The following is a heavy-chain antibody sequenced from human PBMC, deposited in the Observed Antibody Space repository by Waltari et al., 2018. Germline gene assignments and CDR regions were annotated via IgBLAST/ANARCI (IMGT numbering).Heavy chain of an antibody. CDR3: VLFSSSFLGDC. CDR2: INTDGSIT. V-gene: IGHV3-74*01. CDR1: GFTFSTHW. Sequence: EVQLVESGGGLVQPGGSLRLSLAASGFTFSTHWMHWVRQAPGKGLVSVSQINTDGSITSYADSVRGRFTISRDNAKNTLFLQMNSLRAEDTAVYYCVLFSSSFLGDCWGQGTLVTVSS. D-gene: IGHD6-13*01. J-gene: IGHJ4*02.